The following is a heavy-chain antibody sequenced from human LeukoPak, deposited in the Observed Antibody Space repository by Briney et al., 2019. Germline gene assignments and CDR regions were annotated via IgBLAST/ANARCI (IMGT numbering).Heavy chain of an antibody. CDR2: INYSGST. D-gene: IGHD5-18*01. V-gene: IGHV4-34*01. Sequence: PSETLSLTCAVYGGSFSGYYWSWIRQPPGKGLEWIGEINYSGSTNYNPSLKSRVTISVDTSKNQFSLKLSSVTAADTAVYYCASLVDTAMVTVDYWGQGTLVTVSS. CDR1: GGSFSGYY. CDR3: ASLVDTAMVTVDY. J-gene: IGHJ4*02.